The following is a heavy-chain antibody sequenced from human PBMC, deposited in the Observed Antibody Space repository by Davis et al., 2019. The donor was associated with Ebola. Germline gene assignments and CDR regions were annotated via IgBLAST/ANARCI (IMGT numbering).Heavy chain of an antibody. CDR2: ISVYNSNT. V-gene: IGHV1-18*01. J-gene: IGHJ4*02. Sequence: ASVKVSCKASGYTFINYGISWVRQAPGQGLEWMGWISVYNSNTKYAQKLQGRVTMTTDTSTSTAYMELRSLRSDDTAVYYCARGDSGSYSADYWGQGTLVTVSS. CDR1: GYTFINYG. CDR3: ARGDSGSYSADY. D-gene: IGHD1-26*01.